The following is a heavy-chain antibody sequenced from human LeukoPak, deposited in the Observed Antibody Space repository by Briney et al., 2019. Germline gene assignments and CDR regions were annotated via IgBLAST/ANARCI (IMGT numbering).Heavy chain of an antibody. Sequence: ASVKVSCKASGYTFTGYYMHWVRQAPGQGLEWMGWINPNSGGTNYAQKFQGRVTMTRDTSISTAYMELSRLRSDDTAVYYCARDGRYKALYYYYYMDVWGKGPRSPSP. CDR2: INPNSGGT. CDR3: ARDGRYKALYYYYYMDV. CDR1: GYTFTGYY. V-gene: IGHV1-2*02. D-gene: IGHD5-24*01. J-gene: IGHJ6*03.